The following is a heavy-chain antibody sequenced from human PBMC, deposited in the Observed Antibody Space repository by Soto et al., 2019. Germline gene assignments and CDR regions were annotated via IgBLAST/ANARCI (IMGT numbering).Heavy chain of an antibody. V-gene: IGHV3-33*01. CDR3: ARTTYYSSGWYKF. D-gene: IGHD6-19*01. J-gene: IGHJ4*02. CDR2: IWYDGSNK. Sequence: PGGSLRLSCAASGFTFSSYGMHWVRQAPGKGLEWVAVIWYDGSNKYYADSVKGRFTISRDNSKNTLYLQMNSLRAEDTAVYYCARTTYYSSGWYKFWGQGTRVTVSS. CDR1: GFTFSSYG.